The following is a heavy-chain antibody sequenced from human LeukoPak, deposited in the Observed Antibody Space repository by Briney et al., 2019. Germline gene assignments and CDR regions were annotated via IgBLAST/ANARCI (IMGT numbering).Heavy chain of an antibody. J-gene: IGHJ4*02. D-gene: IGHD3-22*01. CDR3: VRDRFGYSEY. CDR2: IKPDGSEK. V-gene: IGHV3-7*01. CDR1: GFTFSNYW. Sequence: QTGGSLRLSCAAPGFTFSNYWMSWVRQAPGKGLEWVANIKPDGSEKYYVDSVKGRLTISKDDAKNSLYLQIHSLRADDTAVYYCVRDRFGYSEYWGQGTLVTVSS.